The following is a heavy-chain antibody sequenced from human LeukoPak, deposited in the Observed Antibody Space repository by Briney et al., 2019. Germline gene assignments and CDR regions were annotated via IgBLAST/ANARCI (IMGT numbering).Heavy chain of an antibody. J-gene: IGHJ6*02. D-gene: IGHD1-1*01. V-gene: IGHV4-4*07. CDR1: GGSISSYY. CDR3: ARTMGNDYNYYYGMDV. CDR2: IYTSGST. Sequence: SETLSLTCTVSGGSISSYYLSWIRQPAGKGLEWIGRIYTSGSTNYNPSLKSRVTMSVDTSKNQFSLKLSTVTAADTAVYYCARTMGNDYNYYYGMDVWGQGTTVTVS.